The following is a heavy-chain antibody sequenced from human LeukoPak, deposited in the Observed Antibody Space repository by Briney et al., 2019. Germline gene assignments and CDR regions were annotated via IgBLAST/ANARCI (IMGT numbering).Heavy chain of an antibody. CDR1: GGTFSRHP. D-gene: IGHD3-9*01. Sequence: VASVKVSCKASGGTFSRHPITWVRQAPGQGLEWMGGIVPLAGLANHAEKFQGRVAITADESTNTVYMELNSLRPDDTAVYYCARVGPDYDLLTGYYSYYGMDVWGKGTTLTVSS. CDR3: ARVGPDYDLLTGYYSYYGMDV. J-gene: IGHJ6*04. CDR2: IVPLAGLA. V-gene: IGHV1-69*10.